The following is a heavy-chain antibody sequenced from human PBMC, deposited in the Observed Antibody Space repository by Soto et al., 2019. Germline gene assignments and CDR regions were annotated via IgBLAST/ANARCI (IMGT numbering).Heavy chain of an antibody. CDR2: VTNDGGDK. J-gene: IGHJ4*02. D-gene: IGHD3-10*01. Sequence: QVQLVESGGGVVQPGRSQRLSCAASGFTFRRFALHWVRQAPGRRLEWVAAVTNDGGDKYYADSVKGRFTPSRDNSKNTLYLQMTSLRGDDTAVYYCARYYRRALDYWGQGTPVTVSS. V-gene: IGHV3-30-3*01. CDR1: GFTFRRFA. CDR3: ARYYRRALDY.